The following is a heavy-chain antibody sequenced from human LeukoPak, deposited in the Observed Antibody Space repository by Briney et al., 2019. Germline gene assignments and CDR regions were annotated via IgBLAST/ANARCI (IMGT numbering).Heavy chain of an antibody. CDR1: GYTFTSYY. CDR2: INPSGGST. V-gene: IGHV1-46*01. J-gene: IGHJ3*02. D-gene: IGHD3-10*01. CDR3: ARLFLSVVRGVTDPPYDAFDI. Sequence: ASVKVSCKASGYTFTSYYMHWVRQAPGQGLEWMGIINPSGGSTSYAQKFQGRVTITRNTSISTAYMELSSLRSEDTAVYYCARLFLSVVRGVTDPPYDAFDIWGQGTMVTVSS.